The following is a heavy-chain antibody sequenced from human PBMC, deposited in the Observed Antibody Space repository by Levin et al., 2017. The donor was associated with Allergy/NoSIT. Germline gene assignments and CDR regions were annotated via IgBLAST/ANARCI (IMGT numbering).Heavy chain of an antibody. CDR2: INPNSGGT. Sequence: GESLKISCKASGYTFTGYYMHWVRQAPGQGLEWMGWINPNSGGTNYAQKFQGRVTMTRDTSISTAYMELSRLRSDDTAVYYCARDSRSRLRRVPPNWFDPWGQGTLVTVSS. J-gene: IGHJ5*02. D-gene: IGHD3-16*01. CDR1: GYTFTGYY. CDR3: ARDSRSRLRRVPPNWFDP. V-gene: IGHV1-2*02.